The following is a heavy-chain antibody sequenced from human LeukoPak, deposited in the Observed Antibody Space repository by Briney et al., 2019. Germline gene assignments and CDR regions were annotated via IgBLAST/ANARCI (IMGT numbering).Heavy chain of an antibody. Sequence: SETLSLTCAVYGGSFSGYYWSWIRQPPGKGLEWIGEINHSGSTNYNPSLKSRVTISVDTSKNQFSLKLSSVTAADTAVYYCARYRSPSLGAKFTLYYYYTMDVWGQGTTVTVSS. J-gene: IGHJ6*02. V-gene: IGHV4-34*01. D-gene: IGHD1-26*01. CDR3: ARYRSPSLGAKFTLYYYYTMDV. CDR1: GGSFSGYY. CDR2: INHSGST.